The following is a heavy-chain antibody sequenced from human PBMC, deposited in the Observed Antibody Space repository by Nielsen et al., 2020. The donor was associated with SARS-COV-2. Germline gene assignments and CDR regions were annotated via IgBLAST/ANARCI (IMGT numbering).Heavy chain of an antibody. D-gene: IGHD5-24*01. J-gene: IGHJ3*02. Sequence: GGSLRLSCAASGFTFSSYDMHWVRQATGKGLEWVSAIGTAGDTYYPGSVKGRFTISRENAKNSLYLQMNSLRAGDTAVYYCAREVREGGGYNYDIWGQGTMVTVSS. CDR1: GFTFSSYD. V-gene: IGHV3-13*01. CDR3: AREVREGGGYNYDI. CDR2: IGTAGDT.